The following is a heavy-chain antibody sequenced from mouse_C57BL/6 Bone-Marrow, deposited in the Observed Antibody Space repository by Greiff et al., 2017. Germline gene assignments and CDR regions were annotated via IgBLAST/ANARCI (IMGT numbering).Heavy chain of an antibody. Sequence: QVHVKQSGAELMKPGASVKLSCKATGYTFTGYWIEWVKQRPGHGLEWIGEILPGSGSTNYNEKFKGKATFTADTSSNTAYMQLNSLTTEDSAIYYCANPSLYCCGSHWYLDVWGTGTTVTVSS. CDR2: ILPGSGST. J-gene: IGHJ1*03. CDR1: GYTFTGYW. D-gene: IGHD1-1*01. CDR3: ANPSLYCCGSHWYLDV. V-gene: IGHV1-9*01.